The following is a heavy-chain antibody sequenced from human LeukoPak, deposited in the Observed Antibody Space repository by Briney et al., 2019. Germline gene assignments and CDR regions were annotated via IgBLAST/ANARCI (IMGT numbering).Heavy chain of an antibody. D-gene: IGHD1-14*01. CDR1: GFTFSHYA. Sequence: GGSLRPSCAASGFTFSHYAMHWVRQAPGKGLEWVAVISYDETNKYYADSVRVRFTISRDNSKNTLYLQMNSLRAEDTAVYYCARKTGNYFDYWGQGTLVTVSS. J-gene: IGHJ4*02. CDR2: ISYDETNK. V-gene: IGHV3-30-3*01. CDR3: ARKTGNYFDY.